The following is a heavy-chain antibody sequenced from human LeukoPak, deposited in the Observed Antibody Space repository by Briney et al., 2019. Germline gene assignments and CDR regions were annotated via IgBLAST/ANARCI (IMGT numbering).Heavy chain of an antibody. V-gene: IGHV3-66*01. CDR2: IYSGGST. CDR3: AKKFRLPVPDYYYYGMDV. Sequence: PGGSLRLSCAASGFTVSSNYMSWVRQAPGKGLEWVSVIYSGGSTYYADSVKGRFTISRDNSKNTLYLQMNSLRAEDTAVYYCAKKFRLPVPDYYYYGMDVWGQGTTVTVSS. D-gene: IGHD2-2*01. CDR1: GFTVSSNY. J-gene: IGHJ6*02.